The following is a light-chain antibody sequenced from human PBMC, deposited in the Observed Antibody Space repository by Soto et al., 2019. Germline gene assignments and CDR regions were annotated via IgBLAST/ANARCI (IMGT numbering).Light chain of an antibody. CDR1: QSISNW. CDR3: QQYDSYSYT. CDR2: GAS. Sequence: DIQMTQSPSTLSASVGDRVTITCRASQSISNWLAWYQQKPGKAPKLLISGASSLESGVRSRFSGSGSGTEFTLTISSLQPDDFATYYCQQYDSYSYTFGQGTKLEIK. V-gene: IGKV1-5*01. J-gene: IGKJ2*01.